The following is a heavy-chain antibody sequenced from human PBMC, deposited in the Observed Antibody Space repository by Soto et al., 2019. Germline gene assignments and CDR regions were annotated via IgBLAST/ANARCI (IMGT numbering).Heavy chain of an antibody. V-gene: IGHV4-30-4*01. D-gene: IGHD6-6*01. CDR1: GGSISSDYH. CDR2: IHNSGTS. CDR3: VREERIAAPQLDY. J-gene: IGHJ4*02. Sequence: PSETLSLTCAVSGGSISSDYHWSWTRQSPAKGLEWIGYIHNSGTSFYNPSLRGRVTVTLDTSRSQFSLTLASVTAADTAVYYCVREERIAAPQLDYWGQGIPVTVSS.